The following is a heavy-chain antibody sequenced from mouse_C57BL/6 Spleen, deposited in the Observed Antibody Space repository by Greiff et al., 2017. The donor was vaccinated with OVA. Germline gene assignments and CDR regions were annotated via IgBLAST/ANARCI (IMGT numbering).Heavy chain of an antibody. V-gene: IGHV5-6*02. CDR1: GFTFSSYG. D-gene: IGHD3-2*02. CDR2: ISSGGSYT. Sequence: EVKLVESGGDLVKPGGSLKLSCAASGFTFSSYGMSWVRQTPDKRLEWVATISSGGSYTYYPDSVKGRFTISRDNAKNTLYLQMSSLKSEDTAMYYCARRPAQATFFDYWGKGTTLTVSS. CDR3: ARRPAQATFFDY. J-gene: IGHJ2*01.